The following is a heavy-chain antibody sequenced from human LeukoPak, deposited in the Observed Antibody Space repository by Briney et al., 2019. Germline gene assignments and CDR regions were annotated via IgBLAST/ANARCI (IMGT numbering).Heavy chain of an antibody. CDR3: ARDKYYGGKPYHPTKFYYMDV. J-gene: IGHJ6*03. CDR2: INPNSGGT. V-gene: IGHV1-2*02. CDR1: GYTFTGYY. Sequence: ASVKVSCKASGYTFTGYYMHWVRQAPGQGLEWMGWINPNSGGTNYAQKFQGRVTMTRDTSISTAYMELSRLRSDDTAVYYCARDKYYGGKPYHPTKFYYMDVWGKGTTVTVSS. D-gene: IGHD2-21*01.